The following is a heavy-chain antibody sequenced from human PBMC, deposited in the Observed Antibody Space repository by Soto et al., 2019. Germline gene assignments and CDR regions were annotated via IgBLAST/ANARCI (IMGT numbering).Heavy chain of an antibody. CDR2: INAGNGNT. CDR3: AREVATISRGDFFDY. CDR1: GYTFTSYA. Sequence: QVQLVQSGAEVKKPGASVKVSCKASGYTFTSYAMHWVRQAPGQRLEWMGWINAGNGNTKYSQKFQGRVTITRDTSASTAYMELSSLRSEDTAVYYCAREVATISRGDFFDYWVQGTLVTVSS. J-gene: IGHJ4*02. V-gene: IGHV1-3*01. D-gene: IGHD5-12*01.